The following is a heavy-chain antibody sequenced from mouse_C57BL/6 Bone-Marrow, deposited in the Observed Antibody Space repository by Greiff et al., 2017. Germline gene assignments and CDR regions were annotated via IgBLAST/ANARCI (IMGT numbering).Heavy chain of an antibody. J-gene: IGHJ4*01. CDR2: IRSKSNNYAT. V-gene: IGHV10-1*01. CDR1: GFSFNTYA. CDR3: VRQRPLSMDY. D-gene: IGHD2-12*01. Sequence: GGGLVQPNGSLKLSCAASGFSFNTYAMNWVRQAPGKGLEWVARIRSKSNNYATYYADSVKDRFTISRDDSESMLYLQMNNLKTEDTALYYCVRQRPLSMDYWGQGTSVTVSS.